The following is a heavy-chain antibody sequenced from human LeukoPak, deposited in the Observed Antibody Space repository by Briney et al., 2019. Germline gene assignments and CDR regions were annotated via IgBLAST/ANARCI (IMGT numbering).Heavy chain of an antibody. D-gene: IGHD5-18*01. J-gene: IGHJ4*02. V-gene: IGHV1-2*02. Sequence: ASVKVSCKASGYSFTGHYIRWVRQVPGQGLEWMGWINPNSGGTSFAQRFQGRVTMTGDTSITTAFMELSSLRSDDTAVYYCARGRTWIQLWLPGYWGQGTLVTVSS. CDR2: INPNSGGT. CDR1: GYSFTGHY. CDR3: ARGRTWIQLWLPGY.